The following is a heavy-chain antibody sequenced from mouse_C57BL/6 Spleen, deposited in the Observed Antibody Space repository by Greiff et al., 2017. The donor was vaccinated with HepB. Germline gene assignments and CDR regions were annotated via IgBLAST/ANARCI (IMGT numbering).Heavy chain of an antibody. CDR3: VRGSIYDGYYYAMDY. J-gene: IGHJ4*01. Sequence: VQLQQSGGGLVQPKGSLKLSCAASGFSFNTYAMNWVRQAPGKGLEWVARIRSKSNNYATYYADSVKDRFTISRDDSESMLYLQMNNLKTEDTAMYYCVRGSIYDGYYYAMDYWGQGTSVTVSS. D-gene: IGHD2-3*01. CDR2: IRSKSNNYAT. CDR1: GFSFNTYA. V-gene: IGHV10-1*01.